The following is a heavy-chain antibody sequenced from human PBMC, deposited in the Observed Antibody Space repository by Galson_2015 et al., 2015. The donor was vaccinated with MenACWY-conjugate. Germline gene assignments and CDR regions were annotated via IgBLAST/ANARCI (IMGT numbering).Heavy chain of an antibody. CDR1: GFTLNTYN. CDR3: ATSGTYLYLKY. CDR2: ISGDSSTI. D-gene: IGHD3-10*01. Sequence: SLRLSCAASGFTLNTYNMNWVRQAPGKGLEWVSYISGDSSTIYYADSVKGRFTISRDNARNSVHLQMTSLRAEDTAVYYCATSGTYLYLKYWGQGTLVSASS. V-gene: IGHV3-48*01. J-gene: IGHJ4*02.